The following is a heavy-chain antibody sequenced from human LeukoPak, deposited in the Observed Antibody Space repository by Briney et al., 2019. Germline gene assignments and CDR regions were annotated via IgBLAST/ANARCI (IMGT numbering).Heavy chain of an antibody. D-gene: IGHD4-23*01. J-gene: IGHJ6*02. V-gene: IGHV3-9*01. CDR3: AKDTGGNGVYFYAMDV. CDR2: INWNSDTK. Sequence: GRSLRFSCVGSGFAFHNYAMHWVRRPPGKGLEWVSAINWNSDTKAYADSVKGRFTISRDRARNSLYLQMDSLRPEDTALYYCAKDTGGNGVYFYAMDVWGQGTSVTVSS. CDR1: GFAFHNYA.